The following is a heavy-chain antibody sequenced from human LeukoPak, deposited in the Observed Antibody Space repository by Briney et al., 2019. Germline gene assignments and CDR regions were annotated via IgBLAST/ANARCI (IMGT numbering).Heavy chain of an antibody. CDR1: GFTFSSYA. Sequence: PGGSLRLSCAASGFTFSSYAMSWVRQAPGKGLEWVSAISGSGGSTYYADSVKGRFTIYRDNSKNTLYLQMNSLRAEDTAVYYCAKAHDSSGYYYEGYWGQGTLVTVSS. V-gene: IGHV3-23*01. D-gene: IGHD3-22*01. CDR3: AKAHDSSGYYYEGY. J-gene: IGHJ4*02. CDR2: ISGSGGST.